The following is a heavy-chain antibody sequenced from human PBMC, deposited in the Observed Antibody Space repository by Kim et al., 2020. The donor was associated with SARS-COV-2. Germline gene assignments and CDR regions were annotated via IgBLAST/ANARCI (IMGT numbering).Heavy chain of an antibody. Sequence: SETLSLTCTVSGASISSYYWSWIRQPPGKGLEWIGYIYYSGSTNYNPSLKSRVTISVDTSKNQFSLKLNSVTAADTAVYYCARGPLYFDLWGRGTLVT. J-gene: IGHJ2*01. CDR3: ARGPLYFDL. V-gene: IGHV4-59*01. CDR2: IYYSGST. CDR1: GASISSYY.